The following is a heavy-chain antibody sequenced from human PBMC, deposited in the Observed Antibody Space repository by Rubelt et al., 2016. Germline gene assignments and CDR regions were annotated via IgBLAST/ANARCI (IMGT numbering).Heavy chain of an antibody. CDR1: DGSISSYY. V-gene: IGHV4-59*01. D-gene: IGHD6-19*01. J-gene: IGHJ4*02. CDR3: ARGKTVAEY. CDR2: IYSSGNT. Sequence: QVQLQESGPGLVKPSETLSLTCSVSDGSISSYYWSWIRQPPGKGLEWIGYIYSSGNTNYNPSLKSRVTISVDTSKNQFSLKRNSVTAADTAVYYCARGKTVAEYWGQGTLITVSS.